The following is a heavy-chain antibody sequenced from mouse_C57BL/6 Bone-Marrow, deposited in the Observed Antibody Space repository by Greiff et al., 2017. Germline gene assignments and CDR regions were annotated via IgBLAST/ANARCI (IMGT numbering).Heavy chain of an antibody. Sequence: EVMLVESGGGLVKPGGSLKLSCAASGFTFSDYGMHWVRQAPEKGLEWVAYISSGSSTIYYADTVKGRFTISRDNAKNTRFLKMTSLRSEDTAMYYCARRDYYGSSPYYYAMDYWGQGTSVTVSS. J-gene: IGHJ4*01. CDR1: GFTFSDYG. CDR2: ISSGSSTI. D-gene: IGHD1-1*01. CDR3: ARRDYYGSSPYYYAMDY. V-gene: IGHV5-17*01.